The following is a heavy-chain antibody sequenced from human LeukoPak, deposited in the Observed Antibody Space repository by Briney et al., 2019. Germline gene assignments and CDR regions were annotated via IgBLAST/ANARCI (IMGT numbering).Heavy chain of an antibody. J-gene: IGHJ4*02. Sequence: PGGSLRLSCAASGFTFSSYSMNWVRQAPGKGLEWVSSISSSSSYIYYADSVKGRFTISRDNAKNSLYLQMNSLRAEDTAVYYCAREQVVAVPAALDYWGQGTLVTVSS. CDR2: ISSSSSYI. CDR1: GFTFSSYS. CDR3: AREQVVAVPAALDY. D-gene: IGHD2-2*01. V-gene: IGHV3-21*01.